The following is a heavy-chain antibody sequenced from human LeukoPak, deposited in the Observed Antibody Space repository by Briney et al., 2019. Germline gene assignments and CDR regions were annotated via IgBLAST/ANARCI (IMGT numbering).Heavy chain of an antibody. CDR1: GFTSSSYW. D-gene: IGHD5-18*01. CDR3: AKERGRYGCVY. Sequence: GGSLRLSCAGSGFTSSSYWMSWVRQAPGKRQRWVANIKQDGNEKYYVDSVKGRFSIARDDAKNSLYLQLISLRAEDMAVYYCAKERGRYGCVYWGQGTLVTVSS. CDR2: IKQDGNEK. V-gene: IGHV3-7*05. J-gene: IGHJ4*02.